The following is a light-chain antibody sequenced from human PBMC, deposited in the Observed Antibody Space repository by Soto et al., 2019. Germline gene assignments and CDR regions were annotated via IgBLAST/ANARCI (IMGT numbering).Light chain of an antibody. CDR3: SSYTSSSTL. CDR2: DVS. V-gene: IGLV2-14*01. CDR1: SSDVGGYNY. J-gene: IGLJ1*01. Sequence: QSALTQPASVSGSPGQSITMSCTGTSSDVGGYNYVSWYQQHPGKAPKLMIYDVSNRPSGVSNRFSGSKSGNTASLTISGLQAEDEADYYCSSYTSSSTLFGTGTKVPVL.